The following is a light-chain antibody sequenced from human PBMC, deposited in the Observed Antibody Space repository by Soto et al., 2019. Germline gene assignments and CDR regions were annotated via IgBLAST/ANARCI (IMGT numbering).Light chain of an antibody. Sequence: QSALTQPPSASGSPGQSVTISCTGTSSDVGGYNYVSWYQQHPGKAPKLMIYEVSTRPSGVPDRFSGSKSGNTASLTVSGLQAEDEADYYCSSYAGSNNWRVFGGGTKLTVL. J-gene: IGLJ2*01. CDR3: SSYAGSNNWRV. V-gene: IGLV2-8*01. CDR1: SSDVGGYNY. CDR2: EVS.